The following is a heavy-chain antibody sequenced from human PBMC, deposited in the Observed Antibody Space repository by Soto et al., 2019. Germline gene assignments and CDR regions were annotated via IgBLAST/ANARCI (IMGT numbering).Heavy chain of an antibody. V-gene: IGHV3-15*01. D-gene: IGHD3-10*01. CDR3: TTHYGSGSYGY. Sequence: EVPLVESGGGLVKPGGSLRLSCAASGFTFSNAWMSWVRQAPGKGLVWVGRIKSKTDGGTTDYAAPVKGRFTISRDDSKNTVYRQMNSLKTEDTAVYYCTTHYGSGSYGYWGQGTLVTVSS. J-gene: IGHJ4*02. CDR1: GFTFSNAW. CDR2: IKSKTDGGTT.